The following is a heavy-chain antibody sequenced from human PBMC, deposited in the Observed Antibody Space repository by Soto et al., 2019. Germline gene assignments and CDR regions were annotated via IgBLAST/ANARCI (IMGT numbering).Heavy chain of an antibody. CDR3: ATHCSSTSCYYTFDP. V-gene: IGHV4-34*01. Sequence: QVQLQQWGAGLLKPSETLSLTCAVYGGSFSSYYWSWIRQPPGKGLEWIGQINHYGSTDYNPSLKSRVTISVDTSKNHFSLRLSSVTAEDTAMYYCATHCSSTSCYYTFDPWGQGTLVTVSS. J-gene: IGHJ5*02. CDR1: GGSFSSYY. CDR2: INHYGST. D-gene: IGHD2-2*01.